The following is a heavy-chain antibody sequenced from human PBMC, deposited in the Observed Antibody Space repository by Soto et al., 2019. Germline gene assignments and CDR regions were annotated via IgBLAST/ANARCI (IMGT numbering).Heavy chain of an antibody. Sequence: EVQLVESGGGLVQPGGSLRLSCVASGFILNSYSMNWVRQAPGKGLEWVSYISSSSSTIYYADSVKGRFSISRDNAKNSLFLQMNSLRDDDTAVYYCARGDYGGCFDPWGQGTLVTVSS. D-gene: IGHD4-17*01. CDR1: GFILNSYS. V-gene: IGHV3-48*02. CDR3: ARGDYGGCFDP. J-gene: IGHJ5*02. CDR2: ISSSSSTI.